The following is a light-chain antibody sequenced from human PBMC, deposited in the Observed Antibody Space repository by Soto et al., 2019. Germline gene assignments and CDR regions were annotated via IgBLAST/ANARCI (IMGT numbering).Light chain of an antibody. CDR3: QQYNNWLT. V-gene: IGKV3-15*01. CDR2: GAS. CDR1: QSVSSN. J-gene: IGKJ4*01. Sequence: EIVLTQSPATLSFSPGERATLSCRASQSVSSNLAWYQQKPGQAPRLLIYGASTRATGIPARFSGSGSGTEFTLTISSLQSEDFAVYYCQQYNNWLTFGGGTKVDI.